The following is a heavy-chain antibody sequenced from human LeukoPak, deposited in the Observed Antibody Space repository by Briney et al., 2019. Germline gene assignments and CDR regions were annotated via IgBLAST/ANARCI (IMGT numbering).Heavy chain of an antibody. CDR1: GYTLTSYY. D-gene: IGHD5-24*01. CDR3: AREDGYDWGEDI. Sequence: ASVKVSCKASGYTLTSYYMHWVRQAPGQGLEWMGIINPSGGSTSYAQKFQGRVTMTRDTSTSTVYMELSSLISEDTAVYYCAREDGYDWGEDIWGQGTMVTVSS. CDR2: INPSGGST. V-gene: IGHV1-46*01. J-gene: IGHJ3*02.